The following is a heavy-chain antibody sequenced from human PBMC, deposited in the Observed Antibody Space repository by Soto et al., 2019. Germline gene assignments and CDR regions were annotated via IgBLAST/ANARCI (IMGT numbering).Heavy chain of an antibody. D-gene: IGHD1-1*01. CDR1: GYTFSDYG. V-gene: IGHV1-18*04. CDR2: ITPYKYNT. J-gene: IGHJ4*02. Sequence: QVQLVQSGAEVKKPGASVRVSCKASGYTFSDYGISWVRQAPGQGLEWMGWITPYKYNTNYAQKFHGRVSMTTDTSTSTASMELRSLRSDDTAIYYSARDFVRYPNVNDYWGPGTLVTVSS. CDR3: ARDFVRYPNVNDY.